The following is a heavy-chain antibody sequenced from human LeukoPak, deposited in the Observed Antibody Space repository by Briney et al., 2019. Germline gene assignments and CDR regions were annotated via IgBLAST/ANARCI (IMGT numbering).Heavy chain of an antibody. CDR3: ARELAAAGTSWFDP. Sequence: ASVKVSCKASGYTFTNYAMHWVRQAPGQRLEWMGWINAGNGNTKYSQKFQGGVTITRDTSASTAYMELSSLRSEDTAVYYCARELAAAGTSWFDPWGQGTLVTVSS. CDR1: GYTFTNYA. J-gene: IGHJ5*02. CDR2: INAGNGNT. D-gene: IGHD6-13*01. V-gene: IGHV1-3*01.